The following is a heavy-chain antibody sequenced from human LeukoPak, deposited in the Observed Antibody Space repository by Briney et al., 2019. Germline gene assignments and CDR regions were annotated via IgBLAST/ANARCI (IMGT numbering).Heavy chain of an antibody. Sequence: ASVKVSCKASGYTFTSYYMHWVRQAPGQGLEWMGIINPSGGSTSYAQKFQGRVTMTRDTSTSTVYMELSSLRSEDTAVYYCARDRPWGIAAAGSDAGDYWGQGILVTVSS. V-gene: IGHV1-46*01. CDR3: ARDRPWGIAAAGSDAGDY. D-gene: IGHD6-13*01. CDR1: GYTFTSYY. J-gene: IGHJ4*02. CDR2: INPSGGST.